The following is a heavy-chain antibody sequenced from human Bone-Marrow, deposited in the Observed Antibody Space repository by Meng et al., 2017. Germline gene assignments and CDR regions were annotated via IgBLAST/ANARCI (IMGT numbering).Heavy chain of an antibody. CDR2: INGDGTRT. CDR1: GFTFNSYW. Sequence: GESLKISCAASGFTFNSYWMHWVRQVPGKGLVWVSRINGDGTRTTYADSVKGRFTISRDNSKNTLYLQMNSLRAEDTAVYYCARDGRQQWLVLDYYYYGMDVWGQGTTVTVSS. V-gene: IGHV3-74*01. D-gene: IGHD6-19*01. J-gene: IGHJ6*02. CDR3: ARDGRQQWLVLDYYYYGMDV.